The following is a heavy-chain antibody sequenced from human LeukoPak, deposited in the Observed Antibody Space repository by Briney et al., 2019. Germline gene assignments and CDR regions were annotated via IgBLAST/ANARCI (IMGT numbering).Heavy chain of an antibody. J-gene: IGHJ5*02. D-gene: IGHD3-9*01. V-gene: IGHV1-2*02. CDR2: INPKSGDT. CDR3: AREDDDILTGYPRMFDP. Sequence: ASVKVSCKASGYTFTDYYMHWVRQAPGQGLEWMGWINPKSGDTRYAQKFQGRVTMTRDTSITTAYMDLSSLRSDDTAVYYCAREDDDILTGYPRMFDPWGQGTLVTVS. CDR1: GYTFTDYY.